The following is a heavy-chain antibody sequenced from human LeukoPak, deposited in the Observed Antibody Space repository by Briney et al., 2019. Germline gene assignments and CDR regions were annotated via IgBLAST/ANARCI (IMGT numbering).Heavy chain of an antibody. D-gene: IGHD3-22*01. Sequence: SETLSLTCTVSGYSISSGYYWGWIRQPPGKGLEWIGQIYYTGSTNYNPSLKSRLTMSVDTSKNQFSLRLSSVTPADTAVYYCARKYYYDSERGAFDMWGQGTVVSVTS. J-gene: IGHJ3*02. CDR1: GYSISSGYY. V-gene: IGHV4-38-2*02. CDR2: IYYTGST. CDR3: ARKYYYDSERGAFDM.